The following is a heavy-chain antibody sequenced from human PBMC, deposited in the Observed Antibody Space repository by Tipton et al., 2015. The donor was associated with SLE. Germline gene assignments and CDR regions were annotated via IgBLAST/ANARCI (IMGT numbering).Heavy chain of an antibody. Sequence: TLSLTCTVSGDSISSSGYYWVWIRQSPGKGLEWVGSIYDSGSTSYNPSLQSRVTISVDTSKNQFSLKLNSVTASDTAVYYCARQVASFDYWGQGTLVTVSS. V-gene: IGHV4-39*01. CDR3: ARQVASFDY. CDR1: GDSISSSGYY. D-gene: IGHD5-12*01. J-gene: IGHJ4*02. CDR2: IYDSGST.